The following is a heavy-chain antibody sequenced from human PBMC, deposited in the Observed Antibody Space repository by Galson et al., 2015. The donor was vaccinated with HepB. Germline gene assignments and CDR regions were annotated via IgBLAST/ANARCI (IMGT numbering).Heavy chain of an antibody. Sequence: SCKASGGTFSSYAISWVRQAPGQGLEWMGGIIPIFGTANYAQKFQGRVTITADESTSTAYMELSSLRSEDTAVYYCARFQGGYDFWSGYPPLPDYCGQGTLVTVSS. CDR2: IIPIFGTA. V-gene: IGHV1-69*01. CDR3: ARFQGGYDFWSGYPPLPDY. CDR1: GGTFSSYA. J-gene: IGHJ4*02. D-gene: IGHD3-3*01.